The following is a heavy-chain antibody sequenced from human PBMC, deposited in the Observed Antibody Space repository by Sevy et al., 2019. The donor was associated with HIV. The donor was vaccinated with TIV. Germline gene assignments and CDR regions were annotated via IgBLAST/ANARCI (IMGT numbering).Heavy chain of an antibody. CDR1: GFTFDDYA. V-gene: IGHV3-43D*04. J-gene: IGHJ6*03. CDR3: AKVGFGELLLELYYMDV. Sequence: GESLKISCAASGFTFDDYAMHWVRQAPGKGLEWVSLISWDGGSTYYADSVKGRFTISRDNSKNSLYLQMNSLRAEDTALYYCAKVGFGELLLELYYMDVWGKGTTVTVSS. CDR2: ISWDGGST. D-gene: IGHD3-10*01.